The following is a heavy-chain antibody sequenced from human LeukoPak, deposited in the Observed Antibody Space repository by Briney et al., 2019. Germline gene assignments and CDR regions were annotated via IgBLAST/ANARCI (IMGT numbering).Heavy chain of an antibody. CDR2: IIPSLDVA. Sequence: SVKVSCKASGDTFIPYTFSWVRQAPGQGLEWIGRIIPSLDVANYAQKFQGRVTLSADRDTATTYMEVTSLRSEDTAMYYCARAEDSSSLGYWGQGTLVTVSS. CDR1: GDTFIPYT. CDR3: ARAEDSSSLGY. D-gene: IGHD6-6*01. J-gene: IGHJ4*02. V-gene: IGHV1-69*02.